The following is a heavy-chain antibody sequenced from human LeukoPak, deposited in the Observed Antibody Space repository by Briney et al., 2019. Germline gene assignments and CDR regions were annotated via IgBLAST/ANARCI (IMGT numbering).Heavy chain of an antibody. CDR3: ARGEVATTYYYGMDV. Sequence: GGSLRLSCTASGFTFSSYSLNWVRQAPGKGLEWVSSVSTGSNYIYYADSVKGRFTISRDNAKNSLFLQMDSPRADDTAVYYCARGEVATTYYYGMDVWGQGTTVTVSS. D-gene: IGHD5-12*01. V-gene: IGHV3-21*06. CDR1: GFTFSSYS. J-gene: IGHJ6*02. CDR2: VSTGSNYI.